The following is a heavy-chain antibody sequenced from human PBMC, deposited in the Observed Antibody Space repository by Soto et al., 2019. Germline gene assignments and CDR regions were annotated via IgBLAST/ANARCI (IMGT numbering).Heavy chain of an antibody. V-gene: IGHV3-7*01. CDR3: ARLRDYGSGRRSYYYYGMDV. CDR1: GFTFSSYW. D-gene: IGHD3-10*01. J-gene: IGHJ6*02. CDR2: IKQDGSEK. Sequence: GGSLRLSCAASGFTFSSYWMSWVRQAPGKGLEWVANIKQDGSEKYYVDSVKGRFTISRDNAKNSLYLQMNSLRAEDTAVYYCARLRDYGSGRRSYYYYGMDVWGQGTTVTVSS.